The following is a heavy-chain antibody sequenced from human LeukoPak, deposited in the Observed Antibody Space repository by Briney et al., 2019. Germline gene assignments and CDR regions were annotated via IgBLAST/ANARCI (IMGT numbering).Heavy chain of an antibody. CDR3: ARRYYDILTGYSEYYYYYYMDV. J-gene: IGHJ6*03. V-gene: IGHV1-8*01. D-gene: IGHD3-9*01. Sequence: ASVKVSCKASGYTFTSYDINWVRQATGQGLEWMGWMNPNSGNTGYAQKFQGRVTMTRNTSISTAYIELSSLRSEDTAVYYCARRYYDILTGYSEYYYYYYMDVWGKGTTVTISS. CDR1: GYTFTSYD. CDR2: MNPNSGNT.